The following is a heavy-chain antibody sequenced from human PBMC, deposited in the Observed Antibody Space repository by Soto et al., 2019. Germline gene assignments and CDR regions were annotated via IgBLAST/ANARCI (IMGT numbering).Heavy chain of an antibody. D-gene: IGHD3-16*01. CDR2: MNPNSGNT. CDR3: ARVGRMITSWALHHRYYFDY. CDR1: GYTFTSYD. Sequence: QVQLVQSGAEVKKPGASVKVSCKASGYTFTSYDINWVRQGTGQGLEWMGWMNPNSGNTGYAQKFQGRVTMTRNTSISTAYMELSSLRSEDTAVYYCARVGRMITSWALHHRYYFDYWGQGTLVTVSP. V-gene: IGHV1-8*01. J-gene: IGHJ4*02.